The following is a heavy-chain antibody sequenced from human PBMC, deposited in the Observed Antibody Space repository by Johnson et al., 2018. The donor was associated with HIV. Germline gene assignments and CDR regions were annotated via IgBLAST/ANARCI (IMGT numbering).Heavy chain of an antibody. D-gene: IGHD3-9*01. CDR2: IYTGGNT. V-gene: IGHV3-30*04. Sequence: VQLVESGGGVVQSGRSLRLSCAASGFTFSSYALHWVRQAPGKGLEWVAVIYTGGNTHYADSVKGRFTISRDNAKNSLYLQMNSLRAEDTAVYYCARVARYFDPFCAFDIWGQGTMVTVSS. J-gene: IGHJ3*02. CDR3: ARVARYFDPFCAFDI. CDR1: GFTFSSYA.